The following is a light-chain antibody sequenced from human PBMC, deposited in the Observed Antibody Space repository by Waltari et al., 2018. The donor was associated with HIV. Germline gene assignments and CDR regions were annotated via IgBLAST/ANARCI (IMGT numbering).Light chain of an antibody. CDR1: RSDVGSYNL. CDR3: CSYAGSSTLV. J-gene: IGLJ2*01. V-gene: IGLV2-23*01. Sequence: QSALTQPASVSGSPGQSITISCTGTRSDVGSYNLFSRYQQHAGKSPKLMIYEDRKRRSGVSNRFSGAKSGNTASLTSSGLQAEDEADYYCCSYAGSSTLVFGGGTKLTVL. CDR2: EDR.